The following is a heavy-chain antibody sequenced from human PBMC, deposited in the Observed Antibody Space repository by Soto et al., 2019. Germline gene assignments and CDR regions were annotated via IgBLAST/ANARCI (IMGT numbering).Heavy chain of an antibody. CDR2: ISGSGGST. J-gene: IGHJ3*02. V-gene: IGHV3-23*01. Sequence: GGSLRLSCAASGFTFSSYAMSWVRQAPGKGLEWVSAISGSGGSTYYADSVKGRFTISRDNSKNTLYLQMNSLRAEDIAVYYCAKDWGQQLVLFAFDIWGQGTMVTVSS. CDR3: AKDWGQQLVLFAFDI. CDR1: GFTFSSYA. D-gene: IGHD6-13*01.